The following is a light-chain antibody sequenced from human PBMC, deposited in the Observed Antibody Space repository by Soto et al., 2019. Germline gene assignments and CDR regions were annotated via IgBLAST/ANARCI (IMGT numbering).Light chain of an antibody. Sequence: QSALTQPASVSGSPGQSITISCIGTISDVGSYDLVSWYQQHPGKAPRLMIYEGSKRPSGVSNRFFGSKSGNTASLAISGLQAEDEADYYCSSYTTTSTYVFGTGTKVTVL. CDR3: SSYTTTSTYV. CDR1: ISDVGSYDL. V-gene: IGLV2-14*02. J-gene: IGLJ1*01. CDR2: EGS.